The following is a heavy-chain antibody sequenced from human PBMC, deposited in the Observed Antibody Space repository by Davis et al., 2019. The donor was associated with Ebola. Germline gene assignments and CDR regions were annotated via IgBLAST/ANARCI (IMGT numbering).Heavy chain of an antibody. CDR3: ARVRVVAKTTRYYYGMDV. D-gene: IGHD2-15*01. V-gene: IGHV1-69*06. Sequence: AASVKVSCKASGYTFTSYYMHWVRQAPGQGLEWMGGIIPIFGTANYAQKFQGRVTITADKSTSTAYMELSSLRSDDTAVYYCARVRVVAKTTRYYYGMDVWGQGTTVTVSS. CDR1: GYTFTSYY. J-gene: IGHJ6*02. CDR2: IIPIFGTA.